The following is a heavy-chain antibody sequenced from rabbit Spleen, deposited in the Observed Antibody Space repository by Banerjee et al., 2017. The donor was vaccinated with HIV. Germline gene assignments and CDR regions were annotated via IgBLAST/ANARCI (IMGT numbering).Heavy chain of an antibody. CDR3: ARDMGVAAGYYFNL. CDR1: RFSFSRSYD. Sequence: QLVESGGGLVKPGASLTLTCKASRFSFSRSYDMCWVRQAPGKGLEWIGYIDPVFGIAVYANWVNGRFTISSHNAQNTLYLQLNSLTAADTATYFCARDMGVAAGYYFNLWGPGTLVTVS. J-gene: IGHJ4*01. D-gene: IGHD4-1*01. CDR2: IDPVFGIA. V-gene: IGHV1S7*01.